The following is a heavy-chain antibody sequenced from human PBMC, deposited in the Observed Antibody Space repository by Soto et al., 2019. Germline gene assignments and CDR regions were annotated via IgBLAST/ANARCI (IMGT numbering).Heavy chain of an antibody. CDR2: IFPLTDIP. CDR3: ARGPLVVLNYFES. CDR1: GGTFRNYP. J-gene: IGHJ4*02. V-gene: IGHV1-69*02. Sequence: QVQLVQSGTEVKKPGSSVKVSCKASGGTFRNYPINWVRQAPGQGLEWMGSIFPLTDIPDYAQNFQARLTISADTSTSTAYVELSSLTSDDTAMYFCARGPLVVLNYFESWGQGTLVTVSS.